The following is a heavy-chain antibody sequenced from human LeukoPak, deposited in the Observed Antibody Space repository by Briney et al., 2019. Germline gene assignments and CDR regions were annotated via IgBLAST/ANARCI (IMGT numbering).Heavy chain of an antibody. V-gene: IGHV1-46*01. CDR1: GYTFTSYY. CDR3: ARAGIQLWLNY. D-gene: IGHD5-18*01. J-gene: IGHJ4*02. CDR2: INPSGGST. Sequence: ASVKVSCKASGYTFTSYYMHWVRQAPGQGLEWMGIINPSGGSTSYAQKFQGRVTMTRDTSISTAYMELSRLRSDDTAVYYCARAGIQLWLNYWGQGTLVTVSS.